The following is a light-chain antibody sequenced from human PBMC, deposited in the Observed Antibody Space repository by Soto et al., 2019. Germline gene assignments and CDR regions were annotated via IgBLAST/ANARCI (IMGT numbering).Light chain of an antibody. V-gene: IGKV1-5*01. J-gene: IGKJ1*01. CDR1: QSISGW. CDR3: QQYNSYPRT. CDR2: DAS. Sequence: DIQMTQSPSTLSASVGDRVTITCRASQSISGWLAWYQQNPGKAPKLLIYDASRLQSGVPSSFSGSRSWTEFTLTISSLQPDDFATYYCQQYNSYPRTFGQGTKVEIK.